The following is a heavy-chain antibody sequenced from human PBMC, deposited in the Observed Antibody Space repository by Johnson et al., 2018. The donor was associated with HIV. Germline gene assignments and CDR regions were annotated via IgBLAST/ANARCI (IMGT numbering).Heavy chain of an antibody. J-gene: IGHJ3*02. CDR2: ISSSGTTI. CDR3: AKLPGGNSGFVDAFDI. D-gene: IGHD4-23*01. V-gene: IGHV3-11*04. CDR1: GFTFSDHY. Sequence: VESGGGLVKPGGSLKLSCAVSGFTFSDHYMSWIRQTPGKGLEWVSYISSSGTTIYYADSLKGRFTISRDNAKNSLYLQMNSLRAEDTAVYYCAKLPGGNSGFVDAFDIWGKGTMVTVSS.